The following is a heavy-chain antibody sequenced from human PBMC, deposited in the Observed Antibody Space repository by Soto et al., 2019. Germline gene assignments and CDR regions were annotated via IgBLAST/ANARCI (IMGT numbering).Heavy chain of an antibody. CDR2: SKNKADSYTT. D-gene: IGHD3-10*01. CDR1: GFTFSDYY. J-gene: IGHJ4*02. CDR3: TVWGSGNDFGAA. Sequence: EVQLVESGGCLVQPGGSLRLSCAASGFTFSDYYMDWVRQAPGKRLEWVGRSKNKADSYTTEYAASVKGRFTISRDGSKNSLFLQMNSLKTEDTAVYYCTVWGSGNDFGAAWGQGILVTVSS. V-gene: IGHV3-72*01.